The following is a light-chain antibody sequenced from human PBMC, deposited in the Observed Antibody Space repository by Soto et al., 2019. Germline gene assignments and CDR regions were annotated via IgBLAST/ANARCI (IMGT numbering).Light chain of an antibody. CDR1: QSISSY. V-gene: IGKV1-39*01. J-gene: IGKJ1*01. CDR2: AAS. Sequence: DIQMTQSPSSLSASVGDRVTITCRASQSISSYLNWYQQKPGKAPKLLIYAASSLQIGVPSRFSGSGSGTDFTLTISSLQPEDFATYYCQQSYSTPPWTFGQGNKVEIK. CDR3: QQSYSTPPWT.